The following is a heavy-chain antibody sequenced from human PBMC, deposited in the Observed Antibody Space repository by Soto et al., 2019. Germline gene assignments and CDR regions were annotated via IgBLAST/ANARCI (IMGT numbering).Heavy chain of an antibody. CDR3: ARDFAYYYDSSGSRTYYYYYGMDV. CDR1: GYTFTGYY. D-gene: IGHD3-22*01. J-gene: IGHJ6*02. Sequence: ASVKVSCKASGYTFTGYYMHWVRQAPGQGLEWMGWINPNSGGTNYAQKFQGWVTMTRDTSISTAYMELSRLRSDDTAVYYCARDFAYYYDSSGSRTYYYYYGMDVWGQGTTVTVSS. V-gene: IGHV1-2*04. CDR2: INPNSGGT.